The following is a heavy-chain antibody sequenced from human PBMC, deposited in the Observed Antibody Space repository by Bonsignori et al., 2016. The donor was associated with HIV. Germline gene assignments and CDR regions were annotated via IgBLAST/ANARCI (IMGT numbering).Heavy chain of an antibody. Sequence: GSLRLSCAVSGNSISSGYYWGWIRQPPGKGLEWIGSIYHSGSTYYNPSLKSRVTISVDTSKNQFSLKLSSVTAADTAVYYCARQGWPQSFDYWGQGTLVTVSS. D-gene: IGHD5-24*01. CDR2: IYHSGST. CDR1: GNSISSGYY. J-gene: IGHJ4*02. V-gene: IGHV4-38-2*01. CDR3: ARQGWPQSFDY.